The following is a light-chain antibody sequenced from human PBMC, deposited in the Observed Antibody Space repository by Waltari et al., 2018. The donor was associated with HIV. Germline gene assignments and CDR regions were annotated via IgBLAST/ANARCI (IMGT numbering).Light chain of an antibody. J-gene: IGKJ5*01. CDR2: DAS. CDR3: QQRSTSIP. Sequence: EIVLTQSPATLSLSPGERATLSCRASQGVNSYLAWYQQKPVQAPRLHIYDASNSASGNPGRFSGSGSGTDFTLTISSLEPEDFAVYSWQQRSTSIPFGQGTRLDIK. V-gene: IGKV3-11*01. CDR1: QGVNSY.